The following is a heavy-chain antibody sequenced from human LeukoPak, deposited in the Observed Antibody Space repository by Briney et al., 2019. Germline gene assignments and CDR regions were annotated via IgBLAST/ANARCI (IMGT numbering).Heavy chain of an antibody. V-gene: IGHV3-74*01. CDR2: INSDGSST. Sequence: PGGSLRLSCAASGFTFSSYLMHWVRQAPGKGRGWVSRINSDGSSTSYADSVRGRFTISRDKAKHTLYLQMNSLRAEDTAVYYCARDGYCSGGRCYLPQEYFQHWGQGTLVTVSS. CDR3: ARDGYCSGGRCYLPQEYFQH. J-gene: IGHJ1*01. D-gene: IGHD2-15*01. CDR1: GFTFSSYL.